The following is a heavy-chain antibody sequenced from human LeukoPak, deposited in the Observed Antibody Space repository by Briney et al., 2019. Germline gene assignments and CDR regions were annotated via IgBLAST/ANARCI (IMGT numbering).Heavy chain of an antibody. CDR3: ARRKQLALTHDY. Sequence: SETLSLTCAVYGGSFSGYYWSWIRQPPGKGLEWIGEINHSGSTNYNPSLKSRVTISVDTSKNQFSLKLSSVTAADTAVYYCARRKQLALTHDYWGQGTLVTVSS. CDR2: INHSGST. D-gene: IGHD6-6*01. J-gene: IGHJ4*02. V-gene: IGHV4-34*01. CDR1: GGSFSGYY.